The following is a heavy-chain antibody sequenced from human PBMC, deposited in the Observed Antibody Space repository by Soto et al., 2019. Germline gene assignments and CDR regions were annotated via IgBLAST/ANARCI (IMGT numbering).Heavy chain of an antibody. CDR3: ARGAGYSGTRYAGFDF. D-gene: IGHD1-26*01. CDR2: IIPVFGAT. V-gene: IGHV1-69*01. Sequence: QVHLVQSGAEVRKPGSSVKVSCKASGGTFSTYAFSWVRQAPGQGLEWVGGIIPVFGATFYAQKFQGRVTVTADESTTTVYMELSSLRSEDTGLYYCARGAGYSGTRYAGFDFWGPGTQITVSS. CDR1: GGTFSTYA. J-gene: IGHJ4*02.